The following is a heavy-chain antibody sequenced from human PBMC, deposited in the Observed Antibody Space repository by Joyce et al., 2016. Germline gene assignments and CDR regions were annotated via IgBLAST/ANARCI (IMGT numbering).Heavy chain of an antibody. J-gene: IGHJ3*02. CDR2: ISANYGNI. CDR3: ARGQDAFDI. Sequence: QVQLVQSGAEVKKPGASVKVSCKASGYTFISYGISWVRQAPGQGLEWMGWISANYGNINYAQKLQGRVPMTRDTSTSTADMELRSRRSDDTAVDYGARGQDAFDIWGQGTMVTVSS. CDR1: GYTFISYG. V-gene: IGHV1-18*01.